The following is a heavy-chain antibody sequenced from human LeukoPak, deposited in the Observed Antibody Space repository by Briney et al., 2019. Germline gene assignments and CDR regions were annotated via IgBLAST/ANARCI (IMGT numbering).Heavy chain of an antibody. CDR3: ARADYGSGLVYYYYMDV. CDR2: IRYDGSNK. J-gene: IGHJ6*03. Sequence: GGSLRLSCAASGFTFSSYGMHWVRQAPGKGLEWVAFIRYDGSNKYYADSVKGRFAISRDNSKNTLYLQMNSLRAEDTAVYYCARADYGSGLVYYYYMDVWGKGTTVTVSS. D-gene: IGHD3-10*01. V-gene: IGHV3-30*02. CDR1: GFTFSSYG.